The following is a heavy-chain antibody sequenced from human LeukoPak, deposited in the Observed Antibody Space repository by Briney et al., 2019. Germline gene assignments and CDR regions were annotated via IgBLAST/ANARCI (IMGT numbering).Heavy chain of an antibody. D-gene: IGHD6-13*01. CDR2: INAYNGNT. CDR1: GYTFTSYI. J-gene: IGHJ6*03. V-gene: IGHV1-18*01. Sequence: ASVKVSCKASGYTFTSYIISWVRQAPGQGLEWMGWINAYNGNTDYAQRVQGRVTMTTDTSTSTAYMEMRSLRSDDTAVYYCARDRHIAAAVYYYYMDVWGKGTPVTVSS. CDR3: ARDRHIAAAVYYYYMDV.